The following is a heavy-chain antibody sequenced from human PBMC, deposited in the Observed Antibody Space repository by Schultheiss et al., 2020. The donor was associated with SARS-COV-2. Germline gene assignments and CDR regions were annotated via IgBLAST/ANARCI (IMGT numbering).Heavy chain of an antibody. Sequence: GSLRLSCAASGFTFSSYGMHWVRQAPGKGLEWVAVISYDGSNKYYADSVKGRFTISRDNARNSLYLQMNSLRAEDTAVYFCAKDRGNDYGRLQGDYWGQGTLVTVSS. D-gene: IGHD4-17*01. CDR1: GFTFSSYG. V-gene: IGHV3-30*18. CDR2: ISYDGSNK. CDR3: AKDRGNDYGRLQGDY. J-gene: IGHJ4*02.